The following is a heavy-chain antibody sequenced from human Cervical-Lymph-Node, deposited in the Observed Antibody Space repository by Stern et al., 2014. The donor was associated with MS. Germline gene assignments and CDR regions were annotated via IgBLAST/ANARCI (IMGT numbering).Heavy chain of an antibody. CDR1: GFPFDTYT. J-gene: IGHJ4*02. Sequence: EVQLVQSGGRLVKPGESLTLSCAASGFPFDTYTMHWVRQSPGRGLERISSISTESSYITYADSVKGRFTISRDNANNSLFLQMNSLRPEDTAVYYCARRAGGLIAAGSLGYWGQGILVTVSS. V-gene: IGHV3-21*01. CDR3: ARRAGGLIAAGSLGY. CDR2: ISTESSYI. D-gene: IGHD6-25*01.